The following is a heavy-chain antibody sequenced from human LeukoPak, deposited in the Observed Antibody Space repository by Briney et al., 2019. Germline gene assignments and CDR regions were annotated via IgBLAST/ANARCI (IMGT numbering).Heavy chain of an antibody. V-gene: IGHV3-49*03. CDR2: IRSKAYGGTT. Sequence: GGSLRLSCTASGFTFGDYAMSWFRQAPGKGLEWVGFIRSKAYGGTTEYAASVKGRFTISRDDSKNIAYLQMNSLKTEDTAVYYCTLLWFGEGFPPHNWFDPWGQGTLVTVSS. D-gene: IGHD3-10*01. CDR3: TLLWFGEGFPPHNWFDP. J-gene: IGHJ5*02. CDR1: GFTFGDYA.